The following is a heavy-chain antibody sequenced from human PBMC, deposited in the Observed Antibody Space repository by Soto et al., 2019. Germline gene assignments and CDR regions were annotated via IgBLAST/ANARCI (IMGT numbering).Heavy chain of an antibody. CDR2: IYYSGNT. CDR3: ARQYFFGSGSHYNRPSDF. Sequence: PSETLSLTCTVSGGSISSSSYYWGWIRQPPGKGLEWIGSIYYSGNTYYNPSLKSRVTISVDTAKNQFSLKLSSVTAADTAVYYCARQYFFGSGSHYNRPSDFWGQGTLGSVFS. J-gene: IGHJ4*02. V-gene: IGHV4-39*01. D-gene: IGHD3-10*01. CDR1: GGSISSSSYY.